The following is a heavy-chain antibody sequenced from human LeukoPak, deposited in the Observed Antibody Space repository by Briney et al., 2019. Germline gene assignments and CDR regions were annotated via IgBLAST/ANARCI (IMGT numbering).Heavy chain of an antibody. D-gene: IGHD2-2*01. Sequence: SVKVSCKASGYTFTGYYMHWVRQAPGQGLEWMGRIIPILGIANYAQKFQGRVTITADKSTSTAYMELSSLRSEDTAVYYCARDRCSSTSCKNWFDPWGQGTLVTVSS. CDR3: ARDRCSSTSCKNWFDP. J-gene: IGHJ5*02. CDR1: GYTFTGYY. CDR2: IIPILGIA. V-gene: IGHV1-69*04.